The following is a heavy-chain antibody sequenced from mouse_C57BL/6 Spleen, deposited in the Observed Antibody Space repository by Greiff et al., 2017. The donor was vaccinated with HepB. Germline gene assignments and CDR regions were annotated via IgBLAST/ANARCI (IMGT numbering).Heavy chain of an antibody. V-gene: IGHV1-81*01. CDR2: IYPRSGNT. J-gene: IGHJ1*03. Sequence: VQLQESGAELARPGASVKLSCKASGYTFTSYGISWVKQRTGQGLEWIGEIYPRSGNTYYNEKFKGKATLTADKSSSTAYMELRSLTSEDSAVYFGARGGSIYYDYGWYFDVWGTGTTVTVSS. CDR3: ARGGSIYYDYGWYFDV. D-gene: IGHD2-4*01. CDR1: GYTFTSYG.